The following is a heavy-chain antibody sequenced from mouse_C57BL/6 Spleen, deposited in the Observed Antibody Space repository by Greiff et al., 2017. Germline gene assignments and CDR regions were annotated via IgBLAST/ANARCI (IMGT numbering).Heavy chain of an antibody. J-gene: IGHJ2*01. Sequence: EVKLMESGGDLVKPGGSLKLSCAASGFTFSSYGMSWVRQTPDKRLEWVATISSGGSYTYYPASVKGRFPISRDNAKNTLYLQMSSLKSEDTAMYYCARQWDDGYPDYWGQGTTLTVSS. CDR1: GFTFSSYG. CDR3: ARQWDDGYPDY. D-gene: IGHD2-3*01. CDR2: ISSGGSYT. V-gene: IGHV5-6*01.